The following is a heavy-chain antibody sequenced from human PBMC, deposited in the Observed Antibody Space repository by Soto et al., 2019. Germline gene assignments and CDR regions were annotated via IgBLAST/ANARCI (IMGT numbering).Heavy chain of an antibody. CDR1: GGSISRSNYY. V-gene: IGHV4-39*01. J-gene: IGHJ4*02. CDR3: AGILWSGESTFNR. D-gene: IGHD3-10*01. CDR2: IYYSGST. Sequence: QLQLQESGPGLVKPSETLSLICTVSGGSISRSNYYWAWIRQPPGKGLEWISSIYYSGSTYYNPSLKSRVTISIDTSKNQFTLKLSSMTAADTSVYYCAGILWSGESTFNRWGQGTLITVSS.